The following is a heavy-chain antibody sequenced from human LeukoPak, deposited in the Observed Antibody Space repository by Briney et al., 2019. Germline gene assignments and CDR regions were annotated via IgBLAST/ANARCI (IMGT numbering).Heavy chain of an antibody. V-gene: IGHV1-2*02. CDR2: INPNSGGT. Sequence: EASVKVSCKASGYTFTCYYMHWVRQAPGQGLEWMGWINPNSGGTNYAQKFQGRVTMTRDTSISTAYMELSRLRSDDTAVYYCASLPALRIFGVVIPYGMDVWGQGTTVTVSS. CDR1: GYTFTCYY. D-gene: IGHD3-3*01. J-gene: IGHJ6*02. CDR3: ASLPALRIFGVVIPYGMDV.